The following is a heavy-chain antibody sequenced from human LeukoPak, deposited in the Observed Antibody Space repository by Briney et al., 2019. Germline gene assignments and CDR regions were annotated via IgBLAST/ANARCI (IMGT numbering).Heavy chain of an antibody. CDR2: IYPRDSDT. D-gene: IGHD6-13*01. V-gene: IGHV5-51*01. CDR3: ARLLRNIAAAVYYFDN. Sequence: GESLKISCKVSGYSFTSYWIGWVRQMPGKGLEWMGIIYPRDSDTRYSPSFQGQVTISADKSISTAYLQWSSLKASDTAMYYCARLLRNIAAAVYYFDNWGQGTLVTVSS. J-gene: IGHJ4*02. CDR1: GYSFTSYW.